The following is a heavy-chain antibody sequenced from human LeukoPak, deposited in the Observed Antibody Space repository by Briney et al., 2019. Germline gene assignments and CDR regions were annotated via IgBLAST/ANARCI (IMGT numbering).Heavy chain of an antibody. D-gene: IGHD2-2*01. J-gene: IGHJ4*02. V-gene: IGHV3-9*01. CDR1: GFTFDDYA. CDR3: AKDISLVVPAALDY. CDR2: ISWNSGSI. Sequence: PGGSLRLSCAASGFTFDDYAMHWVRQAPGKGLEWVSGISWNSGSIGYADSVKGRFTISRDNAKNSLYLQMNSLRAEDTALYYCAKDISLVVPAALDYWGQGTLVTVSS.